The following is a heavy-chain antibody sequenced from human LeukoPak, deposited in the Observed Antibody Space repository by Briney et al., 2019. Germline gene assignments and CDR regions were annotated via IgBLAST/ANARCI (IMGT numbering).Heavy chain of an antibody. CDR1: GYTFTSYD. CDR3: ARDPFYSGSYLPDY. V-gene: IGHV1-8*01. Sequence: ASVKVSCKASGYTFTSYDINWVRQATGQGLEWMGWMNPNSGNTGYAQKFQGRVTMTRNTCISTAYMELSSLRSEDTAVYYCARDPFYSGSYLPDYWGQGTLVTVSS. CDR2: MNPNSGNT. D-gene: IGHD1-26*01. J-gene: IGHJ4*02.